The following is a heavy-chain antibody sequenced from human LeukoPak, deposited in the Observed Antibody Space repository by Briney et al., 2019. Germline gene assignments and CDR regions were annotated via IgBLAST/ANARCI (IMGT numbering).Heavy chain of an antibody. J-gene: IGHJ4*02. CDR3: ARGDGYADY. D-gene: IGHD5-24*01. CDR2: MNQDGSEK. Sequence: GGSLRLSCASPGFTFSFYWMTSVRQSPGKGQEWVANMNQDGSEKYYVDSLKGRFIISRDNAKNPLYLQMNSLRADDTAVYYCARGDGYADYWGQGTLVTVSS. CDR1: GFTFSFYW. V-gene: IGHV3-7*01.